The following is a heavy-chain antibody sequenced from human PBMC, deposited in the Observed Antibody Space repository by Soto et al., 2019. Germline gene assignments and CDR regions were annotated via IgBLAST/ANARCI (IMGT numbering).Heavy chain of an antibody. CDR1: GFTFSSYG. J-gene: IGHJ5*02. CDR2: IWYDGSNK. V-gene: IGHV3-33*01. CDR3: ARGSEVGIQSWFDP. D-gene: IGHD2-2*01. Sequence: GGSLRLSCAASGFTFSSYGMHWVRQAPGKGLEWVAVIWYDGSNKYYADSVKGRFTISRDNSKNTLYLQMNSLRAEDTAVYYCARGSEVGIQSWFDPWGQGTLVTVSS.